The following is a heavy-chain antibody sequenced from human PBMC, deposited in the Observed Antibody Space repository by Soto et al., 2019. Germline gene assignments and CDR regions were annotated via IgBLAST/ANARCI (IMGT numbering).Heavy chain of an antibody. Sequence: SETLSLTCSVSGGAIDSVSYYWGWIRQPPGKGLEWIGYIYYSGSTNYNPSLKSRVTISVDTSKNQFSLKLSSVTAADTAVYYCARTLWFGERRMDVWGQGTTVTVSS. CDR3: ARTLWFGERRMDV. J-gene: IGHJ6*02. V-gene: IGHV4-61*01. CDR2: IYYSGST. D-gene: IGHD3-10*01. CDR1: GGAIDSVSYY.